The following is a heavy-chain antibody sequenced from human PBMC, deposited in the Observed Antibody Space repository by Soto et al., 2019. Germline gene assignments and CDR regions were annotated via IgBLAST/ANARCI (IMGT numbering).Heavy chain of an antibody. D-gene: IGHD3-3*01. CDR3: AKHDRGSDFWSGYYIGYFDY. V-gene: IGHV3-23*01. CDR1: GFTFSSYA. Sequence: GGSLRLSCAASGFTFSSYAMSWVRQAPGKGLEWVSAISGSGGSTYYADSVKGRFTISRDNSKNTLYLQMNSLRAEDTAVYYCAKHDRGSDFWSGYYIGYFDYWGQGTLVTVSS. J-gene: IGHJ4*02. CDR2: ISGSGGST.